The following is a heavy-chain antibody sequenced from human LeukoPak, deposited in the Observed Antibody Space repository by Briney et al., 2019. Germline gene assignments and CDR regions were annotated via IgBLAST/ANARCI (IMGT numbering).Heavy chain of an antibody. V-gene: IGHV1-18*01. J-gene: IGHJ4*02. CDR1: GYTFTSYG. CDR3: ARDLVGIAAAGTEGAGFDY. Sequence: ASVKVSCKASGYTFTSYGISWVRQAPGQGLEWMGWISAYNGNTNYAQKLQGRVTMTTDTSTSTAYMELRSLRSNDTAVYYCARDLVGIAAAGTEGAGFDYWGQGTLVTVSS. D-gene: IGHD6-13*01. CDR2: ISAYNGNT.